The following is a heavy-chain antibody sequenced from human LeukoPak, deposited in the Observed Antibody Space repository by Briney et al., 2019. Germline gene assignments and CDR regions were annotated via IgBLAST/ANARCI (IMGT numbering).Heavy chain of an antibody. V-gene: IGHV1-24*01. D-gene: IGHD1-1*01. Sequence: ASVKVSCKVSGYTLTELSMHRMRQAPGKGLEWMGGFDPEDGETIYAQKFQGRVTMTEDTSTDTAYTELSSLRSEDTAVYYCARNARRHRGFDYWGQGTLATVSS. CDR1: GYTLTELS. CDR2: FDPEDGET. CDR3: ARNARRHRGFDY. J-gene: IGHJ4*02.